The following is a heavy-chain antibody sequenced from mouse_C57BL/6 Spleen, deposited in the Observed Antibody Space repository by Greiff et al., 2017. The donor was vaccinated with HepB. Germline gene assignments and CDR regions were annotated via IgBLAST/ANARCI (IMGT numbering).Heavy chain of an antibody. CDR3: ARDGNYAFDY. V-gene: IGHV5-4*01. D-gene: IGHD2-1*01. CDR1: GFTFSSYA. Sequence: DVHLVESGGGLVKPGGSLKLSCAASGFTFSSYAMSWVRQTPEKRLEWVATISDGGSYTYYPDNVKGRFTISRDNAKNNLYLQMSHLKSEDTAMYYCARDGNYAFDYWGQGTTLTVSS. J-gene: IGHJ2*01. CDR2: ISDGGSYT.